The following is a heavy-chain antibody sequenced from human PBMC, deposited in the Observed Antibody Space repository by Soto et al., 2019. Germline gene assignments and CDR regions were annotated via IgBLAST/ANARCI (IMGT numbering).Heavy chain of an antibody. D-gene: IGHD3-10*01. J-gene: IGHJ6*02. CDR2: MYKTGET. CDR1: GGSVSTGMKC. CDR3: MKAHESGDFLGMSV. V-gene: IGHV4-61*01. Sequence: PWETLSLICTVSGGSVSTGMKCWGWVRPPPGKALEFIGYMYKTGETLLNSSLKSRVTLSMETSKNQFSLTLSSVTAADTAVYFCMKAHESGDFLGMSVWGPGPTVTVSS.